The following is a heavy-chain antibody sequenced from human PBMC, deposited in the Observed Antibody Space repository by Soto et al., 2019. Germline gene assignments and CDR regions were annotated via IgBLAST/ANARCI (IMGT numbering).Heavy chain of an antibody. V-gene: IGHV1-69*12. J-gene: IGHJ4*02. CDR1: GGTFSSYA. CDR2: IIPIFGTA. Sequence: VQLVQSGAEVKKPGSSVKVSCKASGGTFSSYAISWVRQAPGQGLEWMGGIIPIFGTANHAQKYQGRGTITADDTARGATMGLSSLISVYTAVYYCESGLADGDRDYWCQGPLVTVST. CDR3: ESGLADGDRDY.